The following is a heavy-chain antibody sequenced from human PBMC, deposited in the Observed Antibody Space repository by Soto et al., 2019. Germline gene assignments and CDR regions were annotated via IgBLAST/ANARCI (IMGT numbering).Heavy chain of an antibody. CDR3: ARDPSMLRGVTPIDY. CDR1: GYTFDTYG. CDR2: ISPYSGNT. Sequence: QVQLVQSGAEVKKPGASVKVSCKASGYTFDTYGVTWVRQAPGQGLEWVGWISPYSGNTNYAQKFQYRSTXPXGXPXXPANVELRNLISAQTAGYYCARDPSMLRGVTPIDYWGQGTLLTVSS. D-gene: IGHD3-10*01. J-gene: IGHJ4*02. V-gene: IGHV1-18*01.